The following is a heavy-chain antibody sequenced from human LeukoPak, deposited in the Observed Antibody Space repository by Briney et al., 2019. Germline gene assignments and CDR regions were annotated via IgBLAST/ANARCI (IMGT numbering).Heavy chain of an antibody. V-gene: IGHV4-34*01. Sequence: SETLSLTCAVYGGSFSGYYWSWIRQPPGKGLEWIGEINHSGSTNYNPSLKSRVTISVDTPKNQFSLKLSSVTAADAAVYYCASTDYYDSSGYYTWGQGTLVTVSS. CDR2: INHSGST. J-gene: IGHJ5*02. D-gene: IGHD3-22*01. CDR3: ASTDYYDSSGYYT. CDR1: GGSFSGYY.